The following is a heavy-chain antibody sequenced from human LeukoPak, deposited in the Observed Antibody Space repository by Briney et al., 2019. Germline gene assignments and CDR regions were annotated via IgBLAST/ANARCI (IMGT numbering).Heavy chain of an antibody. Sequence: SGGSLRLSCAASGFTFSSHAMSWVRQAPGKGLEWVSAISGSGGSTYYADSVKGRFTISRDNSKNTLYLQMNSLRAEDTAVYYCAKDIRSSSLYDYWGQGTLVTVSS. J-gene: IGHJ4*02. CDR1: GFTFSSHA. V-gene: IGHV3-23*01. D-gene: IGHD6-6*01. CDR3: AKDIRSSSLYDY. CDR2: ISGSGGST.